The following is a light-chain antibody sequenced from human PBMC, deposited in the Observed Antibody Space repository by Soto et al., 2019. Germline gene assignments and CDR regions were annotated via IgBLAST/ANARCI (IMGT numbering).Light chain of an antibody. CDR3: QQRSNWPPT. CDR2: DAS. CDR1: QSVSSY. J-gene: IGKJ1*01. Sequence: EIVLTQSPATLSLSPGERATLSCRASQSVSSYLGWYQQKPGQAPRLLIYDASNRATGIPARFSGSGSGTDFTLTISSLEPEDSAVYFCQQRSNWPPTFGLGTKVEIK. V-gene: IGKV3-11*01.